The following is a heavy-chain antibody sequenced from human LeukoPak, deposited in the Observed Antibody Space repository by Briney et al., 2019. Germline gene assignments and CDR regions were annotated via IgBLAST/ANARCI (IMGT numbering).Heavy chain of an antibody. V-gene: IGHV4-39*01. J-gene: IGHJ4*01. CDR3: ATLTPGIATSGTLIPAY. D-gene: IGHD6-13*01. CDR1: GGSISSSSYY. Sequence: SETLSLTCTVSGGSISSSSYYWGWICQPPGKGLEWIGSIYYSGSTYYNPSLKSRVTISVDTSKNQFSLKLSSVTAADTAVYYCATLTPGIATSGTLIPAYGGHGTLVTVSS. CDR2: IYYSGST.